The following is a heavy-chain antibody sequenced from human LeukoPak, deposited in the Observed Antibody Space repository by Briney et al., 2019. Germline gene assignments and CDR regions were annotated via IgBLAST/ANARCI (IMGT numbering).Heavy chain of an antibody. J-gene: IGHJ4*02. V-gene: IGHV3-23*01. CDR3: AKYHQGTSSSLD. CDR1: GFTVSSNY. CDR2: ISGSGGST. D-gene: IGHD6-13*01. Sequence: GGSLRLSCAASGFTVSSNYMSWVRQAPGKGLEWVSAISGSGGSTYYADSVKGRFTISRDNSKNTLYLQMNSLRAEDTAVYYCAKYHQGTSSSLDWGQGTLVTVSS.